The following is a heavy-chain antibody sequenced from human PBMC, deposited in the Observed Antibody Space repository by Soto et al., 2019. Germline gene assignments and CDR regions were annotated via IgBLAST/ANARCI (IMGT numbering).Heavy chain of an antibody. Sequence: SGPTLVNPTQTLTLTCTFSGFSLSTSGVGVGWIRQPPGKALECLVLIYWDDDKRYSPSLKSRLTITRDTSKNQVVLTMTDMDPVDTATYYCAHRVDYRGSWNTGYFDYWGQGTLVTVPS. J-gene: IGHJ4*02. CDR1: GFSLSTSGVG. CDR2: IYWDDDK. D-gene: IGHD2-15*01. CDR3: AHRVDYRGSWNTGYFDY. V-gene: IGHV2-5*02.